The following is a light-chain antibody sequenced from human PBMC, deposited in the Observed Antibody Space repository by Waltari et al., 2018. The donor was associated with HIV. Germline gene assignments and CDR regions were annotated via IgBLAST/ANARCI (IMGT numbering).Light chain of an antibody. Sequence: DILMTQSPSSLSASVGDRVTITCRASQSITNYVNWYQQKPGKGHKLLIYAASSLQSGVPSRFSGSGSGADFTLTISSLQPEDFATYYCQQSYSSLWTFGQGTKVEIK. CDR1: QSITNY. CDR2: AAS. J-gene: IGKJ1*01. CDR3: QQSYSSLWT. V-gene: IGKV1-39*01.